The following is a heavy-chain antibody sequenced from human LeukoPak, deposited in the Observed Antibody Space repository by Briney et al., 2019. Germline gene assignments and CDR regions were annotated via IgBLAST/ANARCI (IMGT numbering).Heavy chain of an antibody. J-gene: IGHJ4*02. CDR1: GGTFSSYA. CDR3: ARANATVLTGYFEALITFNY. D-gene: IGHD3-9*01. V-gene: IGHV1-69*13. Sequence: SVKVSCKASGGTFSSYAISWVRQAPGQGLEWMGGIIPIFGTANYAQKSQGRVTITADESTSTAYMELSSLRSEDTAVYYCARANATVLTGYFEALITFNYWGQGTLVTVSS. CDR2: IIPIFGTA.